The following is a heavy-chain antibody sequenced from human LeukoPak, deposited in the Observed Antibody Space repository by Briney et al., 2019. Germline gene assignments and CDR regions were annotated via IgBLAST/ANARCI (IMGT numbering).Heavy chain of an antibody. CDR1: GFTFSSYA. Sequence: PGGSLRLSCAASGFTFSSYAMSWVRQAPGKGLEWVSAISGSGGSTYYADSVKGRFTISRDNSKNTLYLQMNSLRAEDTAVYYCAKVYCSSTSCYEGWFDYYFDHWGQGTLVTVSS. V-gene: IGHV3-23*01. CDR2: ISGSGGST. CDR3: AKVYCSSTSCYEGWFDYYFDH. D-gene: IGHD2-2*01. J-gene: IGHJ4*02.